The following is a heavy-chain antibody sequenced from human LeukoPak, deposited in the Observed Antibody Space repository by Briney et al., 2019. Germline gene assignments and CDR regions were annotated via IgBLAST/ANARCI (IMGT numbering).Heavy chain of an antibody. CDR3: ASDLCSSTNCPIDY. Sequence: GGSLRLSCAASGFTFSSYAIHWVRQAPGKGLEWVAVISYDGSNKYYADSVKGRFTISRDNSKNTLYLQMNSLRAEDTAIFYCASDLCSSTNCPIDYWGQGTLVTVSS. J-gene: IGHJ4*02. CDR1: GFTFSSYA. CDR2: ISYDGSNK. V-gene: IGHV3-30-3*01. D-gene: IGHD2-2*01.